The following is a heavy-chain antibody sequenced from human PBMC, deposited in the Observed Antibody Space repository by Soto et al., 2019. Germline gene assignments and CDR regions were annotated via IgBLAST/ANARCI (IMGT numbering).Heavy chain of an antibody. Sequence: EVQLVESGGGLVKPGGSLRLSCAASGFIFSTYSMNWVRQTPGKGLEWVSSISRSSDHMYYADSVRGRFTIARDNAKNSLFLQMNSMRAEDTAVYYCTRAISGGPFDYWGQGGLVTVSS. CDR1: GFIFSTYS. CDR2: ISRSSDHM. D-gene: IGHD2-15*01. J-gene: IGHJ4*02. V-gene: IGHV3-21*01. CDR3: TRAISGGPFDY.